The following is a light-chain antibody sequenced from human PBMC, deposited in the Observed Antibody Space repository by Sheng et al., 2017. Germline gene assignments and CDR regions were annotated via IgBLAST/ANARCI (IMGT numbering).Light chain of an antibody. J-gene: IGKJ3*01. Sequence: EITMTQSPATLSVSLGDTATLSCRASQRIYINVAWYQQRLGQAPRVLIYDASTRATGSPARFNGSGSGTEFTLTISSLQSEDSATYFCQQYHQWPTFGPGTK. V-gene: IGKV3-15*01. CDR3: QQYHQWPT. CDR1: QRIYIN. CDR2: DAS.